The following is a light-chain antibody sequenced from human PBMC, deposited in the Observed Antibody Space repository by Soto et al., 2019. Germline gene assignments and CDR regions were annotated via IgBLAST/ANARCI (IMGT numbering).Light chain of an antibody. V-gene: IGLV2-8*01. CDR1: SSDVGGYNY. J-gene: IGLJ2*01. Sequence: QSALTQPPSAXGXPXXSXXISCTGSSSDVGGYNYVSWYQQHPGKAPKLMIYEVSKRPSGVPDRLSGSKSGNTASLTVSGLQAEDEADYYCSSYGGSNTVVFGGGTKLTVL. CDR3: SSYGGSNTVV. CDR2: EVS.